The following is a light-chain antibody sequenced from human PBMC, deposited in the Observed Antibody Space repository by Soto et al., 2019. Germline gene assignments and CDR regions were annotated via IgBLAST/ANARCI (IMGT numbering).Light chain of an antibody. CDR1: QSVSGY. J-gene: IGKJ2*01. V-gene: IGKV3-11*01. CDR3: QHSSNWLDT. CDR2: DAS. Sequence: EIVLTQSPATLSLSPGERATLSCRASQSVSGYLAWYQQKSGQAPRLLIYDASNRATGIPARFSGSGSGTDFTLTISSLEPEDFAVYYCQHSSNWLDTFGQGTKLEIK.